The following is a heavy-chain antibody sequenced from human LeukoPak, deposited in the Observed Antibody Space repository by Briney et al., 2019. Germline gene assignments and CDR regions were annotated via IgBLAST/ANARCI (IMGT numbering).Heavy chain of an antibody. CDR3: AKDRGTTYYGMDV. Sequence: PGGSLRLSCAASGFTFSSYGMHWVRQAPGKGLEWVAVISYDGSNKYYADSVKGRFTISRDNSKNTLYLQMNSLRAEDTAVYYCAKDRGTTYYGMDVWGQGTTVTVSS. CDR1: GFTFSSYG. J-gene: IGHJ6*02. CDR2: ISYDGSNK. V-gene: IGHV3-30*18. D-gene: IGHD3-16*01.